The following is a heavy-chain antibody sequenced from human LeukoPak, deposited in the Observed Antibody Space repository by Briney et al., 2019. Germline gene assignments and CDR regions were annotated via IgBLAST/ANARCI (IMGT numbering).Heavy chain of an antibody. CDR2: ITSGVGIT. J-gene: IGHJ4*02. CDR1: GFTSSTYV. V-gene: IGHV3-23*01. Sequence: AGGSLRLSCAASGFTSSTYVMNWVRQAPGKGLEWVSIITSGVGITYYADSVKGRFTISRDNSRNTLYLQMNSLTAEDTAVYYCAKGDYYDLDYWGQGTLVTVSS. D-gene: IGHD3-22*01. CDR3: AKGDYYDLDY.